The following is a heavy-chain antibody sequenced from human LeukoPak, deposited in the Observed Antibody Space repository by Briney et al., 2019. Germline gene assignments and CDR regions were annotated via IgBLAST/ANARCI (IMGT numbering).Heavy chain of an antibody. CDR3: ATEIFGVVIGGLAYDI. Sequence: GASVKVPCKVSGYTLTELSMHWVRQAPGKGLEWMGGFEPEDGETFYAQKLQGRVTMTEDTSTDTAYMELSSLRFEDTAVYYCATEIFGVVIGGLAYDIWGQGTMVTVS. D-gene: IGHD3-3*01. V-gene: IGHV1-24*01. J-gene: IGHJ3*02. CDR1: GYTLTELS. CDR2: FEPEDGET.